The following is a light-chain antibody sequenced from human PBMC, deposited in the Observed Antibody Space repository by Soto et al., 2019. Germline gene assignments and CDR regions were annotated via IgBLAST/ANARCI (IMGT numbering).Light chain of an antibody. Sequence: QSVLTQPPSASGTPGQRVTISCSGSSSNIGGNTVNWYQQLPGTAPKLLIYTNNQRPSGVPDRFSGSKSGTSASLAISGLQSEDEADYHCATWDDSLNGPVFGGGTKLTVL. J-gene: IGLJ3*02. V-gene: IGLV1-44*01. CDR3: ATWDDSLNGPV. CDR2: TNN. CDR1: SSNIGGNT.